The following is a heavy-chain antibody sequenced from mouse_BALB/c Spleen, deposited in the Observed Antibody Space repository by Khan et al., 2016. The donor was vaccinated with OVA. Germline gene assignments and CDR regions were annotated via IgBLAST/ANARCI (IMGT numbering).Heavy chain of an antibody. CDR3: ARDGSRYNYAMDY. D-gene: IGHD2-3*01. Sequence: EVQLQESGPGLVKPSQSLSLTCTVTGYSITSDYAWNWIRQFPGNQLEWMGYISYSGSTNYNPSLKSRISITRDTSKNQFFLQLTSVTTEDTAPYYCARDGSRYNYAMDYWGQGTSVTVSS. J-gene: IGHJ4*01. CDR2: ISYSGST. V-gene: IGHV3-2*02. CDR1: GYSITSDYA.